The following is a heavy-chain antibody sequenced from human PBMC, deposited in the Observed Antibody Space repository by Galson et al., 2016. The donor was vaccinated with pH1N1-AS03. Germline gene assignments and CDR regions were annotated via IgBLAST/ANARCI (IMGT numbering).Heavy chain of an antibody. CDR1: GGTFGTYG. D-gene: IGHD2-2*01. CDR3: ARVVCSSISCLDF. CDR2: IIPAVGIT. Sequence: SVKVSCKATGGTFGTYGITWVRQGPGQGLEWMGGIIPAVGITHYAQKYQGRVTFTADESTTTAYMELSRLRSEDTAVYFCARVVCSSISCLDFWGQGTLVTVSS. V-gene: IGHV1-69*10. J-gene: IGHJ4*02.